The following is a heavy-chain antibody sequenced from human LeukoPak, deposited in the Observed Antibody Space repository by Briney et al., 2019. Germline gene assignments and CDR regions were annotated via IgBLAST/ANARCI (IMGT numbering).Heavy chain of an antibody. CDR3: ARPSGPARGSGYPFDY. CDR2: IHSVGSST. V-gene: IGHV3-74*01. J-gene: IGHJ4*02. CDR1: GFTFSSYW. D-gene: IGHD5-12*01. Sequence: PGGSLRLSCAASGFTFSSYWMHWVRQAPGKGLVWVSRIHSVGSSTTYADSVKGRFTISRDNAKNTLYLQMNSLRADDTAVYFCARPSGPARGSGYPFDYWGQGTLVTVSS.